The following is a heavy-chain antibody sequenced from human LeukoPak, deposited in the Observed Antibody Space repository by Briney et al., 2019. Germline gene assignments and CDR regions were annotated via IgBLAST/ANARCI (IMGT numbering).Heavy chain of an antibody. Sequence: GGSLRLSCAASGFTFSSYATSWVRQAPGKGLEWVSAISGSGGSTYYADSVKGRFTISRDNSKNTLYLQMNSLRAEDTAVYYCAKYTNYDILTGYYSFLHVWGQGTTVTVSS. D-gene: IGHD3-9*01. J-gene: IGHJ6*02. CDR2: ISGSGGST. V-gene: IGHV3-23*01. CDR3: AKYTNYDILTGYYSFLHV. CDR1: GFTFSSYA.